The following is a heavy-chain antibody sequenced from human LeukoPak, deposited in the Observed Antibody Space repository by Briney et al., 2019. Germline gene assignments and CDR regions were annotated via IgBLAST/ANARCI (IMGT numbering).Heavy chain of an antibody. CDR2: IWYDGSNK. CDR3: ARDLTQLALFDY. Sequence: GRSLRLSCAASGFTFSNYGMHWVRQAPGKGLEWVAVIWYDGSNKYYADSVKGRFTLSRDNSKNTLFLQTNSLRPEDTAVYFCARDLTQLALFDYWGQGTLVTVSS. CDR1: GFTFSNYG. J-gene: IGHJ4*02. V-gene: IGHV3-33*01. D-gene: IGHD6-13*01.